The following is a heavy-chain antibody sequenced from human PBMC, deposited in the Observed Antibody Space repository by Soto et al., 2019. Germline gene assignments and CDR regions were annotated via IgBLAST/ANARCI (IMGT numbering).Heavy chain of an antibody. V-gene: IGHV2-5*02. Sequence: SGPTLVNPTQTLTLTCTFSGFSLSTSGVGVGWIRQPPGKALEWLGIIFWDDDKRYRPSLKSRLTITKDTSKNQLVLTMTNMEPVDTETYYCEQLLWKQLWPRAPVVNCGQGYPVTVSS. CDR3: EQLLWKQLWPRAPVVN. CDR2: IFWDDDK. J-gene: IGHJ4*02. D-gene: IGHD2-21*01. CDR1: GFSLSTSGVG.